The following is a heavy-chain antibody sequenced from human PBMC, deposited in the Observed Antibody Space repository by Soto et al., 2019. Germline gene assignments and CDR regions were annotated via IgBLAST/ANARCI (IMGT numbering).Heavy chain of an antibody. V-gene: IGHV4-31*03. Sequence: SETLSLTCTASGGSISSGGYYWSWIRQHPGKGLEWIGYIYYSGSTYYNPSLKSRVTISVDTSKNQFSLKLSSVTAADTAVYYCARGYDYALSFDYWGQGTLVTVSS. J-gene: IGHJ4*02. CDR3: ARGYDYALSFDY. CDR1: GGSISSGGYY. D-gene: IGHD5-12*01. CDR2: IYYSGST.